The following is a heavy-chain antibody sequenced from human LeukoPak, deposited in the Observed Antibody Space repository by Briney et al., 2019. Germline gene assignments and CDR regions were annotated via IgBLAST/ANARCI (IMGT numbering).Heavy chain of an antibody. CDR3: ASFYQAYYFDY. Sequence: SETLSLTCTVSGASISNYYWSWIRQPPGKGLEWIGYIYYSGSTYYNPSLKSRVTISVDTSKNQFSLKLSSVTAADTAVYYCASFYQAYYFDYWGQGTLVTVSS. J-gene: IGHJ4*02. CDR2: IYYSGST. V-gene: IGHV4-30-4*01. CDR1: GASISNYY. D-gene: IGHD2-21*01.